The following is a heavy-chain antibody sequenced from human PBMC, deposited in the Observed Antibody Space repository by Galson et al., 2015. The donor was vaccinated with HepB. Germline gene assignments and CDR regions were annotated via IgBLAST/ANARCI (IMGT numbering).Heavy chain of an antibody. CDR1: GFTFSSYA. CDR3: AKDRGYSSSRGGGDY. J-gene: IGHJ4*02. V-gene: IGHV3-23*01. CDR2: ISGSGGST. Sequence: SLRLSCAASGFTFSSYAMSWVRQAPGKGLEWVSAISGSGGSTYYADSVKGRFTISRDNSKNTLYLRMNSLRAEDTAVYYCAKDRGYSSSRGGGDYWGQGTLVTVSS. D-gene: IGHD6-6*01.